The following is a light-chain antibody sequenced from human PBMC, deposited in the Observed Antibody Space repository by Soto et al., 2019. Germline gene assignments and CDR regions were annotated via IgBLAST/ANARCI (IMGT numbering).Light chain of an antibody. CDR3: CSYAGSSTFVV. Sequence: QSVLTQPASVSGSPGQSITISCTGTSSDVGTYNLVSWYQQHPGKAPKLIIYEGSKRPSGISNRFSGSKSGNTASLTISGLQAEDEADYHCCSYAGSSTFVVFGGGTKLTVL. V-gene: IGLV2-23*03. CDR2: EGS. CDR1: SSDVGTYNL. J-gene: IGLJ2*01.